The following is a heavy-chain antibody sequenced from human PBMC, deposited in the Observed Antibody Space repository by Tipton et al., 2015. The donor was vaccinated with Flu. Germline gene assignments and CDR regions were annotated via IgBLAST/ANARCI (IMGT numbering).Heavy chain of an antibody. CDR2: INPSGGST. Sequence: QLVQSGAEVKMPGASVRVSCKASGYTFTGYFIHWVRQAPGQGLEWMAIINPSGGSTKYAQKFQGRVPVTRDKSTTTVYMDLSSLKSEDTAIYYCARDFSFDHWGQGTLVSVSS. J-gene: IGHJ4*02. CDR1: GYTFTGYF. CDR3: ARDFSFDH. V-gene: IGHV1-46*01.